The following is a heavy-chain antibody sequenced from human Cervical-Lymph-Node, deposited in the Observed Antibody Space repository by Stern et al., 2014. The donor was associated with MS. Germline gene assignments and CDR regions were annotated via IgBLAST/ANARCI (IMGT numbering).Heavy chain of an antibody. CDR3: ARKYNYRYATYYDY. CDR2: SNANTGTP. J-gene: IGHJ4*02. Sequence: VQLVESGSELKKPGASVRIFCRTSGYAFTMLSIHWVRQAPGQGLEWMARSNANTGTPRYAQDFTRQIVFPLDVSFSTAYLPISSLKAEDSAMYFCARKYNYRYATYYDYWGQGTLVTVSS. V-gene: IGHV7-4-1*01. CDR1: GYAFTMLS. D-gene: IGHD3-16*02.